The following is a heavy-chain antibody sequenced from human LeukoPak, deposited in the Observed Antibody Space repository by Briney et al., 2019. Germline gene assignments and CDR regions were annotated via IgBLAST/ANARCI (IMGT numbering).Heavy chain of an antibody. CDR1: GFTFSSYA. D-gene: IGHD5-18*01. CDR3: AKGSQLWLRFFFDY. Sequence: GSLRLSCAASGFTFSSYAMSWVRQAPGKGLEWVSAISGSGGSTYYAGSVKGRFTISRDNSKNTLYLQMNSLRAEDTAVYYCAKGSQLWLRFFFDYWGQGTLVTVSS. V-gene: IGHV3-23*01. CDR2: ISGSGGST. J-gene: IGHJ4*02.